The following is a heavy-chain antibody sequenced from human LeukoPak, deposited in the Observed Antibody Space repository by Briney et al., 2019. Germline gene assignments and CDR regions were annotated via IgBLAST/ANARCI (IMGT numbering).Heavy chain of an antibody. D-gene: IGHD2-21*02. CDR1: GFTVSSNY. CDR2: IYSGGST. V-gene: IGHV3-53*05. Sequence: GSLRLSCAASGFTVSSNYMSWVRPAPGKGLEWVSVIYSGGSTYYADSVKGRFTISRDNSKSTLYLQMNSLRAEDTAVYYCARWRWRLLWNWFAPWGQGTLVTVSS. CDR3: ARWRWRLLWNWFAP. J-gene: IGHJ5*02.